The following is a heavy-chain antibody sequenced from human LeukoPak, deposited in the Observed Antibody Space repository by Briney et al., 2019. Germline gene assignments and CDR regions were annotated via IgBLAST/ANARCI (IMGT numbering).Heavy chain of an antibody. CDR2: IGGSGGST. D-gene: IGHD1-1*01. J-gene: IGHJ6*03. V-gene: IGHV3-23*01. CDR3: AKYDSYYYYYYMDV. Sequence: GGSLRLSCAASGFTFSSYAMSWVRQAPGKGLEWVSGIGGSGGSTDYADSVKGRVTISRDNSKNTLYLQMSSLRAEDTAVYYCAKYDSYYYYYYMDVWGKGTTVTVSS. CDR1: GFTFSSYA.